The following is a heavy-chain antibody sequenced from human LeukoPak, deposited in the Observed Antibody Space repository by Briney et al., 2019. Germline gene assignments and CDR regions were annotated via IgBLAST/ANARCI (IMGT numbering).Heavy chain of an antibody. CDR3: ARGSRSPSGTYHYYFDY. V-gene: IGHV1-69*13. CDR1: GGTFSSYA. D-gene: IGHD1-26*01. Sequence: SVKVSCKASGGTFSSYAISWVRQAPGQGLEWMGGIIPIFGTANYAQKFQGRVTITADESTSTAYMELSSLRSEDTAVYYCARGSRSPSGTYHYYFDYWGQGTLVTVSS. CDR2: IIPIFGTA. J-gene: IGHJ4*02.